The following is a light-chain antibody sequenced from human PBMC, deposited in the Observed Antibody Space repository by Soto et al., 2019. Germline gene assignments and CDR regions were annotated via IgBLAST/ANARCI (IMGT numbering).Light chain of an antibody. CDR2: VVS. CDR1: SSDIGVYNY. Sequence: QSALIQSASVSGSPGQSITISCTGTSSDIGVYNYLSWYQQRPGSAPKLLIYVVSNRPSGVSNRFSGSKSGNTASLTISGLQPEDEADYYCSSYTTVSTVVFGRGTKLTVL. V-gene: IGLV2-14*01. CDR3: SSYTTVSTVV. J-gene: IGLJ2*01.